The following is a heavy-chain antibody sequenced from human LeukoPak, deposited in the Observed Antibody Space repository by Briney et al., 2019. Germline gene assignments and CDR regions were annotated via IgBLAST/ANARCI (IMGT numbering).Heavy chain of an antibody. CDR1: GFTFSSYW. CDR3: ARESGIAAALDL. D-gene: IGHD6-13*01. Sequence: GGSLRLSCAASGFTFSSYWMHWVRQAQGKGLVGVSRINTDGSSTSYADSVKGRFTISRDNAKNTLYLQMNSLRAEDTAVYYCARESGIAAALDLWGQGTLVTVSS. V-gene: IGHV3-74*01. J-gene: IGHJ5*02. CDR2: INTDGSST.